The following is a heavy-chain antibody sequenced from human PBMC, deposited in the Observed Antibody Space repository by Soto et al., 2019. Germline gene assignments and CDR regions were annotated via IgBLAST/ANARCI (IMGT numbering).Heavy chain of an antibody. V-gene: IGHV3-23*01. J-gene: IGHJ4*02. Sequence: EVQLLESGGGLVQPGGSLRLSCAASGFSFSSYAMSWVRQAPGKGLEWVSAISGSGGSTYYADSVKGRFTISRDNSKNTLYLQMNSLRAEDTAVYYCAKPSSHVMVATSPYYYFDYGGQGTLVTVSS. CDR3: AKPSSHVMVATSPYYYFDY. CDR1: GFSFSSYA. CDR2: ISGSGGST. D-gene: IGHD5-12*01.